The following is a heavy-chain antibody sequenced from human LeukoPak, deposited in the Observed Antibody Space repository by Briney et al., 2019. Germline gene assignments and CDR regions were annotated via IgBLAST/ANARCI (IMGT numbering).Heavy chain of an antibody. CDR3: AKEGSRIAAAGDPFDY. CDR2: ISGSGGST. D-gene: IGHD6-13*01. Sequence: GGSLRLSCAASGFTFSSYSMNWVRQAPGKGLEWVSAISGSGGSTYYADSVKGRFTISRDNSKNTLYLQMNSLRAEDTAVYYCAKEGSRIAAAGDPFDYWGQGTLVTVSS. J-gene: IGHJ4*02. V-gene: IGHV3-23*01. CDR1: GFTFSSYS.